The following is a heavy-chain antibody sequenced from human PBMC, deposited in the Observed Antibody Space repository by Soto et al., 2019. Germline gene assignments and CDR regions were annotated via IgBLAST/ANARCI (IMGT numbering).Heavy chain of an antibody. CDR2: INSDGSTT. Sequence: GGSLRLSCAASGVTFSSCWVPWVRQAQGKGLVWVSRINSDGSTTNYADSVKGRFTISRDNAKNTLYLQMNSLRVEDTAVYYCASDLGYCSSPSCYSWFDPWGQGTLVTVPQ. V-gene: IGHV3-74*01. CDR3: ASDLGYCSSPSCYSWFDP. J-gene: IGHJ5*02. D-gene: IGHD2-2*01. CDR1: GVTFSSCW.